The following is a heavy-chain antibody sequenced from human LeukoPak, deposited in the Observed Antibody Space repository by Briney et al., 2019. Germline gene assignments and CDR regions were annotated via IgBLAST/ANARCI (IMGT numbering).Heavy chain of an antibody. Sequence: GGSLRLSCAASGFTFSSYWMSWVRQAPGKGLEWVANTKQDGSEKYYADSVKGRFTISRDNAKNSLYLQMNSLRAEDTAVYYCARGSIYYESSGQVPFDYWGQGTLVTVSS. CDR1: GFTFSSYW. CDR2: TKQDGSEK. CDR3: ARGSIYYESSGQVPFDY. D-gene: IGHD3-22*01. J-gene: IGHJ4*02. V-gene: IGHV3-7*01.